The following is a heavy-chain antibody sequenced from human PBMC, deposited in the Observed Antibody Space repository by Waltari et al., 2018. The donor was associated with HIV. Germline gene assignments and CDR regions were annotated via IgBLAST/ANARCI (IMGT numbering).Heavy chain of an antibody. D-gene: IGHD1-26*01. J-gene: IGHJ4*02. V-gene: IGHV3-53*02. Sequence: EVQLVETGGGLIQPGGSLRLSCAASGLTVSSNFMNWVRQAPGKGLEWVALIYSGGSTYDADSVKGRFTISRDNSKNTLYLQMNSLRAEDTAVYYCARVRSTMGRFQGFDYWGQGTLVTVSS. CDR1: GLTVSSNF. CDR2: IYSGGST. CDR3: ARVRSTMGRFQGFDY.